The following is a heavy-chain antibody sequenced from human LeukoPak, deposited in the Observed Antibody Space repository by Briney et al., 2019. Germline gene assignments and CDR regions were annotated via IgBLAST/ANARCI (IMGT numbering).Heavy chain of an antibody. Sequence: SETLSLTCTVSGGSISSYYWSWIRQPPGKGLEWIGDIYYSGSTNYNPSLKSRVTISVDTSKNQFSLKLSSVTAADTAVYYCARDRRGYGSGSYYRIGGQFDPWGQGTLVTVSS. CDR2: IYYSGST. D-gene: IGHD3-10*01. V-gene: IGHV4-59*01. CDR1: GGSISSYY. CDR3: ARDRRGYGSGSYYRIGGQFDP. J-gene: IGHJ5*02.